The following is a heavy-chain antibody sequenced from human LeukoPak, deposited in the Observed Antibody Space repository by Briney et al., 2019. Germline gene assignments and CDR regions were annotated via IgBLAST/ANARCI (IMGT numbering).Heavy chain of an antibody. Sequence: ASVKVSCKASGHTFTGYYMHWVRQAPGQGLEGMGWINPNSGGTYYAQKFQGRVTMTRDTSISTAYMELSRLRSDDTAVYYCARGTYSSGWFDYWGQGTLVTVSS. CDR2: INPNSGGT. V-gene: IGHV1-2*02. D-gene: IGHD6-19*01. CDR3: ARGTYSSGWFDY. CDR1: GHTFTGYY. J-gene: IGHJ4*02.